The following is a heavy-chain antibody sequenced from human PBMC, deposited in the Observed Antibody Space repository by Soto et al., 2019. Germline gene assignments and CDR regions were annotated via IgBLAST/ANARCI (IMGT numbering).Heavy chain of an antibody. CDR1: GYTFTSHG. Sequence: ASVKVSCKGSGYTFTSHGISWGRQAPGKRLCWMGWISAYNGNTNYAQKLQGRVTMTTDTSTSTAYMELRSLRSDDTAVYYCARAYYDFWSGYYTSNWFDPWGQGTLVTVS. V-gene: IGHV1-18*01. CDR3: ARAYYDFWSGYYTSNWFDP. D-gene: IGHD3-3*01. J-gene: IGHJ5*02. CDR2: ISAYNGNT.